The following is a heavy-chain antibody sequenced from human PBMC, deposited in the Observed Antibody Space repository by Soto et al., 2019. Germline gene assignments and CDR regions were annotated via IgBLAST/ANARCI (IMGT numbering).Heavy chain of an antibody. CDR1: GFTFSSSA. V-gene: IGHV3-23*01. D-gene: IGHD2-8*01. CDR2: ISGSGGST. Sequence: PGGSLRLSCAASGFTFSSSAMSWVRQAPGKGLEWVSTISGSGGSTYYADPVKGRFTISRDNSKNTLDLQMNSLRVEDTAVYYCAKYCTSGACYNRWFDPWGQGTLVTVSS. J-gene: IGHJ5*02. CDR3: AKYCTSGACYNRWFDP.